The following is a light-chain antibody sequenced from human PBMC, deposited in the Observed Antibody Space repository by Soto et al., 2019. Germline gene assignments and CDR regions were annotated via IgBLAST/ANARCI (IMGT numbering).Light chain of an antibody. CDR1: QSLRSSS. CDR2: GAS. CDR3: KQYGSSPLT. J-gene: IGKJ4*01. V-gene: IGKV3-20*01. Sequence: EIVLTQSPGTLSVSPGERATLSCRASQSLRSSSLAWYQQRLGQAPRLLIYGASRRATGIPDRFSGSGSGTDFTLTISRLEPEHFAVYYCKQYGSSPLTFGGGTKVEIK.